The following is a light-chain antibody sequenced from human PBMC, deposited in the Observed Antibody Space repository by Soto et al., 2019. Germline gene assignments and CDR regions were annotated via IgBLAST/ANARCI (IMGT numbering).Light chain of an antibody. Sequence: QSVLTQPASVSGSPGQSITISCTGTSSDVGNYKYVSWYQQHPGKAPKLMIYEVSNRPSGVSNRFSGSKSGNTASLTISGLQAEDETDYYCCSYTSSGTYVFGTGTQLTVL. CDR2: EVS. V-gene: IGLV2-14*01. CDR3: CSYTSSGTYV. J-gene: IGLJ1*01. CDR1: SSDVGNYKY.